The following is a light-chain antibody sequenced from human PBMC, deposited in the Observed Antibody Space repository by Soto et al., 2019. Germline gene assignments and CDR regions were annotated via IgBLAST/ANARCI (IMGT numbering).Light chain of an antibody. Sequence: DIQMTQSPSSLSASVGDRVTITCRASQSISSYLNWYQQKPGKAPKVLIYAASNLQSGVPSRFSGGGYGTDFTLTISSLQPEDFTTYYCQQSYSTPYTFGQGTKLEIK. V-gene: IGKV1-39*01. CDR1: QSISSY. J-gene: IGKJ2*01. CDR2: AAS. CDR3: QQSYSTPYT.